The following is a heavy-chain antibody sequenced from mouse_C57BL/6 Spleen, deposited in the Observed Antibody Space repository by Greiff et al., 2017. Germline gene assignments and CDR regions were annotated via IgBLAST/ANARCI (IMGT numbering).Heavy chain of an antibody. V-gene: IGHV1-80*01. Sequence: VQGVESGAELVKPGASVKISCKASGYAFSSYWMNWVKQRPGKGLEWIGQIYPGDGDTNYNGKFKGKATLTADKSSSTAYMQLSSLTSEDSAVYFCARGATVVGDYWGQGTTLTVSS. CDR3: ARGATVVGDY. D-gene: IGHD1-1*01. CDR1: GYAFSSYW. CDR2: IYPGDGDT. J-gene: IGHJ2*01.